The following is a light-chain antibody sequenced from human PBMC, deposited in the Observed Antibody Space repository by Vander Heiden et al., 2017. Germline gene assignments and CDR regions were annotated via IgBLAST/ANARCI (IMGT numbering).Light chain of an antibody. CDR3: QQRGNCPRV. Sequence: EIVLTQSPATLSLSPGERATLSCRASQSVSSYLAWYQQKPGQAPRLLIYDASNRATGIPARFSGSGSGTDFTLTISSLEPEDFAVYYCQQRGNCPRVFGGGTKVEIK. V-gene: IGKV3-11*01. J-gene: IGKJ4*02. CDR1: QSVSSY. CDR2: DAS.